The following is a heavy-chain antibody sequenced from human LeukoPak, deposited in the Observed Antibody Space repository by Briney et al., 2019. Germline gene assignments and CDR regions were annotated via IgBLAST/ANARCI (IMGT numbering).Heavy chain of an antibody. V-gene: IGHV3-30-3*01. CDR2: ISYDGSNK. D-gene: IGHD3-9*01. CDR1: GFTFSSYA. CDR3: ARGLGGAGYYAFDY. Sequence: GGSLRLSCAASGFTFSSYAMHWVRRAPGKGLEWVALISYDGSNKYYADSVKGRFTISRDNSKNTLYLQLNSLRAEDTAVYYCARGLGGAGYYAFDYWGQGTLVIVSS. J-gene: IGHJ4*02.